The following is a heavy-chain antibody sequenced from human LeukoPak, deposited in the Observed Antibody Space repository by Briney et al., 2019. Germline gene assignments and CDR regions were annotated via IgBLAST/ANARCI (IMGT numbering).Heavy chain of an antibody. Sequence: SETLSLTCTVSGGSISSYYWTWIREPAGKGLEWIGRIYTSGITNYNPPLKSRVTMSVDTSKNQFALKLSSVTAADTAVYYCARDVHYDSSGYYRDYWGQGTLVTVSS. CDR3: ARDVHYDSSGYYRDY. V-gene: IGHV4-4*07. CDR2: IYTSGIT. D-gene: IGHD3-22*01. CDR1: GGSISSYY. J-gene: IGHJ4*02.